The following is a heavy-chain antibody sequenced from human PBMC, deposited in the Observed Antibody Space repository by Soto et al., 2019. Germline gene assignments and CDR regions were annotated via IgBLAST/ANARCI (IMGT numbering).Heavy chain of an antibody. J-gene: IGHJ6*02. CDR2: INHSGST. CDR3: ARGHYRYAMDV. CDR1: GGSISTGVYS. V-gene: IGHV4-30-2*01. Sequence: SETLSLTYDVSGGSISTGVYSWNWIRQPPGKGLEWVGYINHSGSTYDNPSLKCRVTMSVNRSKNQFSLNLTSVTAADTAVYFCARGHYRYAMDVWGQGTTVTVS.